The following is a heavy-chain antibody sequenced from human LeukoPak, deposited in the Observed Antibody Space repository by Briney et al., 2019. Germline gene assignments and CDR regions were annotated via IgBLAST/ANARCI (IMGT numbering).Heavy chain of an antibody. CDR2: ISGSGGST. Sequence: GGSLRLSCAASGFTFSSYAMSWVRQAPGKGLEWVSAISGSGGSTYYADSVKGRLTISRDNSKNTLYLQMNSLRAEDTAVYYCAKDQAQYVAVAGTYDYWGQGTLVTVSS. V-gene: IGHV3-23*01. CDR3: AKDQAQYVAVAGTYDY. D-gene: IGHD6-19*01. J-gene: IGHJ4*02. CDR1: GFTFSSYA.